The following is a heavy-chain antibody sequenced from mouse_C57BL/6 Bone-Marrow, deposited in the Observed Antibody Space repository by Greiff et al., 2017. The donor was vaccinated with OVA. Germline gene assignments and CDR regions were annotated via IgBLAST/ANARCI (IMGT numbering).Heavy chain of an antibody. CDR1: GFSFNTYA. D-gene: IGHD2-3*01. CDR3: VRQDGYSFDY. CDR2: IRSKSNNYAT. J-gene: IGHJ2*01. Sequence: EVKLQESGGGLVQPKGSLKLSCAASGFSFNTYAMNWVRQAPGKGLEWVARIRSKSNNYATYYADSVKDRFTISRDDSESMLYLQMNNLKTEDTAMYYCVRQDGYSFDYWGQGTTLTVSS. V-gene: IGHV10-1*01.